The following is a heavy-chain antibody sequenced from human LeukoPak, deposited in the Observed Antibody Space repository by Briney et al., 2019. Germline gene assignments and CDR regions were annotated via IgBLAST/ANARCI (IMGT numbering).Heavy chain of an antibody. D-gene: IGHD3-16*01. J-gene: IGHJ4*01. V-gene: IGHV4-39*01. Sequence: PSGTLSLTCIVSGGSISNSESYWGWIRQSSGKGLEWIGDIYYTGSTYYNPSLESRVTIFVDTSRNQFSLKLSSVIASDTAVYYCVRRADYDHVWGAYGYWGQGTVVTVSS. CDR3: VRRADYDHVWGAYGY. CDR2: IYYTGST. CDR1: GGSISNSESY.